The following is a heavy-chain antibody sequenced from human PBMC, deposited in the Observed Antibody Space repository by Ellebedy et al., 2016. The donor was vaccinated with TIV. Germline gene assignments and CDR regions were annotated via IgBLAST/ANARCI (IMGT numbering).Heavy chain of an antibody. CDR1: GGTFSSYA. V-gene: IGHV1-69*06. CDR2: IIPIFGTA. J-gene: IGHJ6*02. CDR3: AKDLGDWGFIRGV. Sequence: SVKVSCXASGGTFSSYAISWVRQAPGQGLEWMGGIIPIFGTANYAQKFQGRVTITADKSTSTAYMELSSLRSEDTAVYYCAKDLGDWGFIRGVWGQGTTVTVSS. D-gene: IGHD3-16*02.